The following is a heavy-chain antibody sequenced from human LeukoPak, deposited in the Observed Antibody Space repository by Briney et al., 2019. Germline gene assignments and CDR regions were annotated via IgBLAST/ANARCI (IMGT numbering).Heavy chain of an antibody. J-gene: IGHJ4*02. CDR2: IYYSGST. V-gene: IGHV4-39*07. D-gene: IGHD2-15*01. Sequence: PSETLSLTCTVSGGSISSSSYYWGWIRQPPGKGLEWIGSIYYSGSTYYNPSLKSRVTISVDTSKNQFSLKLGSVTAADTAVYYCARGPFGGGGSFDYWGQGTLVTVSS. CDR3: ARGPFGGGGSFDY. CDR1: GGSISSSSYY.